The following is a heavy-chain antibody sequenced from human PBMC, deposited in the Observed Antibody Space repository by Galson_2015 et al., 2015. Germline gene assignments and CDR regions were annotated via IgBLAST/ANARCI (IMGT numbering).Heavy chain of an antibody. CDR3: ARNRGVGPKYYFDY. V-gene: IGHV1-3*01. D-gene: IGHD1-26*01. CDR2: INAGNGNT. J-gene: IGHJ4*02. Sequence: SVKVSCKASGYTFTSYATHWVRQAPGQRLEWMGWINAGNGNTKYSQKFQGRVTITRDTSASTAYMELSSLRSADTAMYYCARNRGVGPKYYFDYWGQGTLVTASS. CDR1: GYTFTSYA.